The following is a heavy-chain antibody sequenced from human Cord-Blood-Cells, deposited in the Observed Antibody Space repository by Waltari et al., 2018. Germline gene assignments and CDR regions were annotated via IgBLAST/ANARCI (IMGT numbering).Heavy chain of an antibody. Sequence: ISWVRQAPGQGLEWMGGIIPIFGTANYAQKFQGRVTITADESTSTAYMELSSLRSEDTAVYYCATEDDYYFDYWGQGTLVTVSS. V-gene: IGHV1-69*01. D-gene: IGHD1-1*01. J-gene: IGHJ4*02. CDR2: IIPIFGTA. CDR3: ATEDDYYFDY.